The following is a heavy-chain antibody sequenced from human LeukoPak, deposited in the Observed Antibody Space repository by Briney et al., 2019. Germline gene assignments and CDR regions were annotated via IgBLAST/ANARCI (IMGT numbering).Heavy chain of an antibody. CDR1: GFIFSDYY. CDR2: ISSSGSTI. V-gene: IGHV3-11*01. CDR3: ARDRDGYSYGAIFDY. Sequence: GGSLRLSCAASGFIFSDYYMSWIRQAPGKGLEWVSYISSSGSTIYYADSVKGRFTISRDNAKNSLYLQMNSLRAEDTAVYYCARDRDGYSYGAIFDYWGQGTLVTVSS. D-gene: IGHD5-18*01. J-gene: IGHJ4*02.